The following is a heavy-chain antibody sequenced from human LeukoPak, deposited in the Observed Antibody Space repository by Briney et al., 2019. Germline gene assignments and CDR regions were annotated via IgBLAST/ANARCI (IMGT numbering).Heavy chain of an antibody. CDR2: IYYSGST. Sequence: PSQTLSLTCTVSGGSISSGGYYWSWIRQHPGKGLEWIGYIYYSGSTYYNPSLKSRVTISVDTSKNQFSLKLSSVTAADTAVYYCARGLNIGSNYFSNYGMDVWGQGTTVTVSS. D-gene: IGHD4-4*01. CDR1: GGSISSGGYY. J-gene: IGHJ6*02. V-gene: IGHV4-31*03. CDR3: ARGLNIGSNYFSNYGMDV.